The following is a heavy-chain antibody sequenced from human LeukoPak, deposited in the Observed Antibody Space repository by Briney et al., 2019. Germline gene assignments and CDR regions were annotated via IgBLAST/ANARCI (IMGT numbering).Heavy chain of an antibody. CDR3: ARGVCSGGSCYSWELSWFDP. Sequence: SETLSLTCTASGGSISSYYWSWIRQPAGKGLEWIGRIYTSGSTNYNPCLMSRVTMSADTSKDQFSLKLSSVTAADTAVYYCARGVCSGGSCYSWELSWFDPWGQGTLVTVSS. CDR1: GGSISSYY. V-gene: IGHV4-4*07. CDR2: IYTSGST. D-gene: IGHD2-15*01. J-gene: IGHJ5*02.